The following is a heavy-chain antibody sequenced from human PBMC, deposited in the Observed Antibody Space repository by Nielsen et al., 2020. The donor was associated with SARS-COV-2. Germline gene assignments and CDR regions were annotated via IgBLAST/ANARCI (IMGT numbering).Heavy chain of an antibody. CDR3: ARDRGFYYYYGMDV. CDR2: ISAYNGNT. D-gene: IGHD3-10*01. CDR1: GYTFTSYG. V-gene: IGHV1-18*01. Sequence: SVKVSCKASGYTFTSYGISWVRQAPGQGLEWMGWISAYNGNTNYAQKLQGRVTMTTDTSTSTAYMELRSLRSDDTAVYYCARDRGFYYYYGMDVWGQGTTVTVSS. J-gene: IGHJ6*02.